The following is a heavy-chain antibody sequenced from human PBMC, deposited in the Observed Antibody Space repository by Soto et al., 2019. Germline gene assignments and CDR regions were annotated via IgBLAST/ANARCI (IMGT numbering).Heavy chain of an antibody. J-gene: IGHJ5*02. D-gene: IGHD3-3*01. Sequence: GASVKVSCKVSGYTLPELSMHWVRQAPGKGLEWMGGFDPEDGETIYAQKFQGRVTMTEDTSTDTAYMELSSLRSEDTAVYYCATENYDFWSGYLIGRTSYNWFDPWGQGTLVTVSS. V-gene: IGHV1-24*01. CDR3: ATENYDFWSGYLIGRTSYNWFDP. CDR2: FDPEDGET. CDR1: GYTLPELS.